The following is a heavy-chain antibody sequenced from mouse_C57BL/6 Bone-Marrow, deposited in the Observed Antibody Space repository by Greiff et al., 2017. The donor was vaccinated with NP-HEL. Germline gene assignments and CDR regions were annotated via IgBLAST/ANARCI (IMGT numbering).Heavy chain of an antibody. J-gene: IGHJ3*01. D-gene: IGHD2-14*01. V-gene: IGHV14-1*01. CDR2: IDPEGGDT. Sequence: VQLQQSGAELVRPGASVKLSCTASGFNIKDYYMHWVKQRPEQGLEWIGRIDPEGGDTQYAPKFQGKATMTADTSSNTAYLQLSSLTSEDTAVYYCTTRGVQGAYWGQGTLVTVSA. CDR3: TTRGVQGAY. CDR1: GFNIKDYY.